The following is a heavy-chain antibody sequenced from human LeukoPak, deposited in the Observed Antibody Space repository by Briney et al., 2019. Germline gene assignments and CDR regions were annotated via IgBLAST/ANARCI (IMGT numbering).Heavy chain of an antibody. CDR3: ARFLGYYYDSSGPAQGWFDP. Sequence: GASVKVSCKASGYTFTSYGISWVRQAPGQGLEWMGWISAYNGNTNYAQKLQGRVTMTTDTSTSTAYMELRSLRSDDTAVYYCARFLGYYYDSSGPAQGWFDPWGQGTLVTVSP. D-gene: IGHD3-22*01. V-gene: IGHV1-18*01. J-gene: IGHJ5*02. CDR1: GYTFTSYG. CDR2: ISAYNGNT.